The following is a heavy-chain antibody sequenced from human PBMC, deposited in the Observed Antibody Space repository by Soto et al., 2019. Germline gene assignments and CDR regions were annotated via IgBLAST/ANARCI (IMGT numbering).Heavy chain of an antibody. CDR1: GFTFSDAW. V-gene: IGHV3-15*01. CDR3: AVNDYLDY. J-gene: IGHJ4*02. Sequence: PGGSLRLSCADSGFTFSDAWMIWVRQAPGKGLEWVGRIKRKSDGGTTDYAAPVKGRFTISRDDSANTLYLQMNSLKTEDTAVYFCAVNDYLDYWGQGALVTVSS. CDR2: IKRKSDGGTT.